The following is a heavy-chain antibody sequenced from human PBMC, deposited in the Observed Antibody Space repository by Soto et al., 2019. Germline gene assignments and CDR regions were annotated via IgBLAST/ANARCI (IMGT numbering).Heavy chain of an antibody. CDR1: GGSVSCGSYY. J-gene: IGHJ5*02. Sequence: PSETLSLTCTVSGGSVSCGSYYWSWIRQPPGKGLEWIGYIYYSGSTNYNPSLKSRVTISVDTSKNQFSLKLSSVTAADTAVYYCARCSIAARPGSDPSWFDPWGQGTLVTVSS. D-gene: IGHD6-6*01. CDR2: IYYSGST. V-gene: IGHV4-61*01. CDR3: ARCSIAARPGSDPSWFDP.